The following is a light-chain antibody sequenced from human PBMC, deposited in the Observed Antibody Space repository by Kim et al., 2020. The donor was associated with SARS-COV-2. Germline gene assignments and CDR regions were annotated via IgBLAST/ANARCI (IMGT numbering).Light chain of an antibody. CDR2: NHI. V-gene: IGLV1-44*01. CDR1: SPNIGGYV. Sequence: GVRFTIPCSGSSPNIGGYVVNWFQQVPGTAPNLLIYNHIQRPSGVPGRFSASKSGTSASLAISGLQSEDEADYYCATWDDSLNNVVFGVGTQLTVL. J-gene: IGLJ2*01. CDR3: ATWDDSLNNVV.